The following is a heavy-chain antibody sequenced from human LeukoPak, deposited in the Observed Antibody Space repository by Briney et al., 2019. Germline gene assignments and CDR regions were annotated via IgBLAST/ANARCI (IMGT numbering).Heavy chain of an antibody. J-gene: IGHJ4*02. Sequence: LEWIAYITDSGRIKCNPSLESRVTISKDMSKNQFSLKLSSMTAADTAVYYCARLPPHYSSTWGFFDNWGQGTLVTVSS. CDR2: ITDSGRI. V-gene: IGHV4-59*08. CDR3: ARLPPHYSSTWGFFDN. D-gene: IGHD3-16*01.